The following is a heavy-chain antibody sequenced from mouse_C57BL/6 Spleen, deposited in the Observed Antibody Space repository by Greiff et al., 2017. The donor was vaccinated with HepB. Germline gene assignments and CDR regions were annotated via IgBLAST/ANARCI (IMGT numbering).Heavy chain of an antibody. V-gene: IGHV5-15*01. Sequence: EVKLMESGGGLVQPGGSLKLSCAASGFTFSDYGMAWVRQAPRKGPEWVAFISNLAYSIYYADTVTGRFTISRENAKNTLYLEMSSLRSEDTAMYYCARQGYYVGYDAMDYWGQGTSVTVSS. CDR1: GFTFSDYG. CDR2: ISNLAYSI. CDR3: ARQGYYVGYDAMDY. D-gene: IGHD1-1*01. J-gene: IGHJ4*01.